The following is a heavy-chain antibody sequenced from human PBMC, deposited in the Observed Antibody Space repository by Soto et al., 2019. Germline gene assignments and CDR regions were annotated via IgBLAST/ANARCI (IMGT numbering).Heavy chain of an antibody. V-gene: IGHV3-15*01. CDR1: GFMFSSAW. J-gene: IGHJ4*02. CDR3: VEGWNDF. Sequence: EVQMVQSGGDLVKPGGSLRLSCVTSGFMFSSAWMNWVRQAPGKGLEWVARIKSKGDGGARDYAAPVKDRFTISRDDSKNTVHLQMNSLRAEDTAVYYCVEGWNDFWGQGTLVTVSS. D-gene: IGHD1-1*01. CDR2: IKSKGDGGAR.